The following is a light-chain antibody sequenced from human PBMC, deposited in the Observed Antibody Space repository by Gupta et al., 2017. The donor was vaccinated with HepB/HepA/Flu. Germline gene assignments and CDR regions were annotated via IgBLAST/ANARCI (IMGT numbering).Light chain of an antibody. Sequence: DIQMTQSPSTLSASVGDRVTITCRASQSISSWLAWYQQKPGKAPKLLFYKASSLESGVPSRFSGSGSGTEFTLTISSLQPDDFATYYCQQENSYPRTFGQGTKVEIK. J-gene: IGKJ1*01. CDR3: QQENSYPRT. CDR1: QSISSW. V-gene: IGKV1-5*03. CDR2: KAS.